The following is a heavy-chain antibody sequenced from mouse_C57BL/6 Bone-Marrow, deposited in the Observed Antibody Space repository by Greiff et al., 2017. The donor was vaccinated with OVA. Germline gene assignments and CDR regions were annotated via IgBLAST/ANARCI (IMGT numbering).Heavy chain of an antibody. V-gene: IGHV5-4*01. CDR1: GFTFSSYA. Sequence: EVQVVESGGGLVKPGGSLKLSCAASGFTFSSYAMSWVRQTPEKRLEWVATISDGGSYTYYPDNVKGRFTISRDNAKNNLYLQMSHLKSEDAAMDYCARGYYYVWFAYWGQGTLVTVSA. CDR2: ISDGGSYT. CDR3: ARGYYYVWFAY. D-gene: IGHD1-1*01. J-gene: IGHJ3*01.